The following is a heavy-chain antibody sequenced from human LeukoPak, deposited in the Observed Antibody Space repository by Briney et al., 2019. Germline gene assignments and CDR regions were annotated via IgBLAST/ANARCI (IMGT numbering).Heavy chain of an antibody. D-gene: IGHD1-1*01. J-gene: IGHJ6*02. CDR2: ISGRGGDT. Sequence: PGGSLRLSCAASGFTFSSCAMNWVRQAPGKGLEWVSGISGRGGDTYYAASVKGRFTISRDNSKNTLYLQMNSLRAEDTAVYYCAKENVPYYYHGMDVWGQGTTVTVSS. V-gene: IGHV3-23*01. CDR3: AKENVPYYYHGMDV. CDR1: GFTFSSCA.